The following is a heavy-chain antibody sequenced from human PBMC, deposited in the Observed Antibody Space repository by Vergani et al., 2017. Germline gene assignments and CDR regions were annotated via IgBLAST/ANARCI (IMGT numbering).Heavy chain of an antibody. CDR2: IYYSGST. CDR1: GGSISSYY. J-gene: IGHJ6*03. D-gene: IGHD3-9*01. Sequence: QVQLQESGPGLVKPSETLSLTCTVSGGSISSYYWSWIRQPPGKGLEWIGYIYYSGSTNYNPSLKSRVTISVDTSKTQFSLKLSSVTAADTAVYYCARYNYDILTGYYTDYYYYYMDVWGKGTTVTVSS. V-gene: IGHV4-59*01. CDR3: ARYNYDILTGYYTDYYYYYMDV.